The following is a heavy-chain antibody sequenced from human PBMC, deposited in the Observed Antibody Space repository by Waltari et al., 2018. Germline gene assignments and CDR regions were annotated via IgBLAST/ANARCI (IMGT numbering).Heavy chain of an antibody. V-gene: IGHV2-70*04. Sequence: QVTLKESGPALVKPTQTLTLTCTFSGFSLSTSGMRVSWIRQPPGKALEWLARIDWEDDKFYSTALKTRLTISKDTTKNQVVLTMTNMDPVDTATYYCARSFRGSRHYYFDYWGQGTLVTVSS. CDR2: IDWEDDK. CDR1: GFSLSTSGMR. J-gene: IGHJ4*02. D-gene: IGHD1-26*01. CDR3: ARSFRGSRHYYFDY.